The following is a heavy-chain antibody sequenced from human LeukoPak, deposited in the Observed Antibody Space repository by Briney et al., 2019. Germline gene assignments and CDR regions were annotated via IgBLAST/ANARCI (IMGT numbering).Heavy chain of an antibody. V-gene: IGHV4-30-4*08. Sequence: PSHTLSLTCTVSGGSISSGDHYWSWIRQPPGKGLEYIGYIYYSGSTYYNPSLKSRVTISVDTPKNQFSLKLSSVTAADTAVYYCARGVPAATLDYWGQGTLVTVSS. D-gene: IGHD2-15*01. CDR2: IYYSGST. CDR1: GGSISSGDHY. CDR3: ARGVPAATLDY. J-gene: IGHJ4*02.